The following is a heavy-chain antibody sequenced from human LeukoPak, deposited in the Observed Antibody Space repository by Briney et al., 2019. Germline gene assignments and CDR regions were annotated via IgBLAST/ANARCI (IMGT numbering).Heavy chain of an antibody. J-gene: IGHJ4*02. CDR3: ARDPYDSGI. V-gene: IGHV4-59*12. Sequence: SETLSLTCTVSGGSISSYYWSWIRQPPGKGLEWIGYIYYSGSTNYNPSLKSRVTISVETSKNQFSLKLSSVTAADTAVYYCARDPYDSGIWGQGTLVTVSS. D-gene: IGHD3-10*01. CDR2: IYYSGST. CDR1: GGSISSYY.